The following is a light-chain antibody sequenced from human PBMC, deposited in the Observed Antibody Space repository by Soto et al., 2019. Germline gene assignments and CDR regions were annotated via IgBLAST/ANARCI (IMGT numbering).Light chain of an antibody. CDR2: DAS. V-gene: IGKV3-11*01. J-gene: IGKJ1*01. CDR3: QQRSNWPWT. Sequence: EIVLTQSPATLSLSPGDRATLSCRASQSVSSYLAWYQQKPGQAPRLLIYDASNRATGIPARFSGSGSGTDFTLTISSLEPEDFAIHYCQQRSNWPWTFGQGTKVEIK. CDR1: QSVSSY.